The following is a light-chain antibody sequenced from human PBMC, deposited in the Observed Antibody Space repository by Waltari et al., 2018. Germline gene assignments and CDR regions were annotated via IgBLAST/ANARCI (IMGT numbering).Light chain of an antibody. J-gene: IGKJ1*01. V-gene: IGKV3-20*01. CDR3: QKYGTSPRT. CDR1: QSVTSNY. Sequence: EIVLTQSPGTLSLSPGGRATLSCRARQSVTSNYLAWYQQKPGQAPRLIMFGASTRATGIPDRFSGSGSGTDFTLTISRLEPEDFAVYYCQKYGTSPRTFGQGTKVEIK. CDR2: GAS.